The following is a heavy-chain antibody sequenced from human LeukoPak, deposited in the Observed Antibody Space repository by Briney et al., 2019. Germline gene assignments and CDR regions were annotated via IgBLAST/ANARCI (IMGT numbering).Heavy chain of an antibody. V-gene: IGHV3-74*03. J-gene: IGHJ4*02. Sequence: PGGSLRPSCAASGFTFSTYWMRWVRQAPGKGLVWVSRVRPEGTTTAYADSVKGRFTISRDNAKNTLFLQMNSLSAEDTAVYYCARDLDWILFDYWGQGTLVTVSS. CDR2: VRPEGTTT. D-gene: IGHD3-9*01. CDR3: ARDLDWILFDY. CDR1: GFTFSTYW.